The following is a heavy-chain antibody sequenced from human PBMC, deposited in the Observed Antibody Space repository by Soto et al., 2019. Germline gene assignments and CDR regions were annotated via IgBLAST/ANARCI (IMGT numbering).Heavy chain of an antibody. CDR3: ARGLRDPILGVVSLDY. CDR1: GGSISSGDYY. D-gene: IGHD3-3*01. Sequence: TSETLSLTCTVSGGSISSGDYYWSWIRQPPGKGLEWIGYIYYSGSTNYNPSLKSRVTISVDTAKNQFSLKLSSVTAADTAVYYCARGLRDPILGVVSLDYWGQGTLVTVSS. CDR2: IYYSGST. V-gene: IGHV4-30-4*01. J-gene: IGHJ4*02.